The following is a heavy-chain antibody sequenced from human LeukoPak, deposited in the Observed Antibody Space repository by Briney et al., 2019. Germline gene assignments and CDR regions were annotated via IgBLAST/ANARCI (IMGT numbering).Heavy chain of an antibody. CDR3: ARELPREVTLDY. V-gene: IGHV3-74*01. Sequence: PGGSLRLSWAASGFSFSNYGMHWVRQAPGKGLVGVSRIFTDGTTTSYADSVKGRFTISRDNAKNTLYLQMNSLRAEDTAVYYCARELPREVTLDYWGQGTLVTVSP. J-gene: IGHJ4*01. D-gene: IGHD2-21*02. CDR2: IFTDGTTT. CDR1: GFSFSNYG.